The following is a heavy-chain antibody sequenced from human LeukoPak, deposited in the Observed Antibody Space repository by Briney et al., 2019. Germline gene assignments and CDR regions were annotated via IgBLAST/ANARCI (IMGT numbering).Heavy chain of an antibody. CDR1: GFSFDDYA. CDR3: AKDNSYYGSGSYSMLDY. CDR2: ISWNSGSI. V-gene: IGHV3-9*01. D-gene: IGHD3-10*01. Sequence: GGSLRLSCAASGFSFDDYAMHWVRQAPGKGLEWVSGISWNSGSIGYADSVKGRFTISRDNAKNSLYLQMNSLRAEDTALYYCAKDNSYYGSGSYSMLDYWGQGTLVTVSS. J-gene: IGHJ4*02.